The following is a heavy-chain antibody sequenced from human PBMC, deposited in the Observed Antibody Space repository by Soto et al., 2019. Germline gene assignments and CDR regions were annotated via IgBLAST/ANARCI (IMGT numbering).Heavy chain of an antibody. CDR1: GYTFTSYG. Sequence: GPVKVSCKASGYTFTSYGISWVRQAPGQGLEWMGWISAYNGNTNYAQKLQGRVTMTTDTSTSTAYMELRSLRSDDTAVYYCAREGVVVEWFDYWGQGTLVTVSS. CDR2: ISAYNGNT. CDR3: AREGVVVEWFDY. V-gene: IGHV1-18*01. J-gene: IGHJ4*02. D-gene: IGHD2-15*01.